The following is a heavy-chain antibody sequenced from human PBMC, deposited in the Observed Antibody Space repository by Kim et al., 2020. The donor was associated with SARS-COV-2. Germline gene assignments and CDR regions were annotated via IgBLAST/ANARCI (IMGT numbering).Heavy chain of an antibody. CDR3: ARQDTYYYGSGSYYPFDY. J-gene: IGHJ4*02. CDR1: GGSISSSSYY. CDR2: IYYSGST. Sequence: SETLSLTCTVSGGSISSSSYYWGWIRQPPGKGLEWIGTIYYSGSTYYNPSLKSRVTISVDTSKNQFSLKLSSVTAADTAVYYCARQDTYYYGSGSYYPFDYWGQGTLVTVSS. D-gene: IGHD3-10*01. V-gene: IGHV4-39*01.